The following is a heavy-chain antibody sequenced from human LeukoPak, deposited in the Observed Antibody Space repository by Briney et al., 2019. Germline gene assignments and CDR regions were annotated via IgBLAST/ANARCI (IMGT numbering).Heavy chain of an antibody. CDR1: GGSISSYY. J-gene: IGHJ4*02. CDR2: IYYSGST. Sequence: PSETLSLTCTVSGGSISSYYWSWIRQPPGKGLEWIGYIYYSGSTNYNPSLKSRVTISVDTSKNQFSLKLSSVTAADTAVYYCARAPTIFGVVISYYFDYWGQGTLVTVSS. D-gene: IGHD3-3*01. CDR3: ARAPTIFGVVISYYFDY. V-gene: IGHV4-59*01.